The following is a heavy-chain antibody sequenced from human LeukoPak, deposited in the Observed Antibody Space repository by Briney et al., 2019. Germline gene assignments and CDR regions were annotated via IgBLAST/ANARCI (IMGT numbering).Heavy chain of an antibody. CDR1: GGSISSSNW. CDR2: IYHSGST. Sequence: TSETLSLTCAVSGGSISSSNWWSWVRQPPGKGLEWIGEIYHSGSTNYNPSLKSRVTISVDKSKNQFSLKLSSVTAADTAVYYCAREAYYYDSSGYRAFDIWGQGTIVTVSS. J-gene: IGHJ3*02. CDR3: AREAYYYDSSGYRAFDI. V-gene: IGHV4-4*02. D-gene: IGHD3-22*01.